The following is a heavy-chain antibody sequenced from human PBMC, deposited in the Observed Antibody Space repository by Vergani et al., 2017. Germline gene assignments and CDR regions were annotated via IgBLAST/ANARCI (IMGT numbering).Heavy chain of an antibody. CDR3: ARPHGDILPPDPRRLDY. V-gene: IGHV1-46*03. J-gene: IGHJ4*02. Sequence: VQLVQSGTEVKKPGASVKIACKTSGYTFTNHHLHWVRQAPGQGLEWMGIITPGGSTDYGPKFQGRATMTRDTSTRTVYMELSNLRSEDTAVYYCARPHGDILPPDPRRLDYWGQGTLVTVSS. CDR1: GYTFTNHH. CDR2: ITPGGST.